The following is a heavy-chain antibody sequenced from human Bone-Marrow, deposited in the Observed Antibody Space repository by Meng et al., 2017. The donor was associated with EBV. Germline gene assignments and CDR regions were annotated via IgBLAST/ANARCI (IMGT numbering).Heavy chain of an antibody. Sequence: QGQLVQAGAEVKKAGAPVKVPCKASGYTFTGHYMHWVRQAPGQGLEWMGRIDPNSGGADYAQKFQGGVTMTRDTSISTFYMELSRLTSDDTAVYFCARASDYGNDLDYWGQGTLVTVSS. CDR1: GYTFTGHY. V-gene: IGHV1-2*06. D-gene: IGHD4-11*01. CDR3: ARASDYGNDLDY. J-gene: IGHJ4*02. CDR2: IDPNSGGA.